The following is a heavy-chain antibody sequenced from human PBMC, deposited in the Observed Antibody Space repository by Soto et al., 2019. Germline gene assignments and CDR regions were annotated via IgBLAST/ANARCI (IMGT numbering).Heavy chain of an antibody. V-gene: IGHV3-48*01. CDR2: ISSSSSTI. Sequence: EVQLVESGGGLVQPGGSLRLSCAASGFTFSSYSMNWVRQAPGKGLEWVSYISSSSSTIYYADSVNGRFTISRDNAKNSLYLQMNSLRAEDTAVYYCAIDRALEWLVVSFEYWGQGTLVTVSS. CDR3: AIDRALEWLVVSFEY. D-gene: IGHD6-19*01. CDR1: GFTFSSYS. J-gene: IGHJ4*02.